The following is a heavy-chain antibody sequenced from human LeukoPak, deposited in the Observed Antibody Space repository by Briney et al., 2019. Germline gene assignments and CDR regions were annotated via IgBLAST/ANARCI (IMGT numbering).Heavy chain of an antibody. D-gene: IGHD6-6*01. CDR1: GFTFSTYS. CDR2: ISSSSSYI. CDR3: ARGGAARPDF. Sequence: GGSLRLSCAASGFTFSTYSMNWVRQAPGKGLEWVSSISSSSSYIYYADSVKGRFTISRDNAKNSLYLQMNSLRPGDTAVYYCARGGAARPDFWGQGTLVTVSS. V-gene: IGHV3-21*01. J-gene: IGHJ4*02.